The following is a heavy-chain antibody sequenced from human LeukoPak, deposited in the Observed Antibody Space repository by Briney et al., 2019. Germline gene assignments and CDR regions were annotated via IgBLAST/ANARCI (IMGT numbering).Heavy chain of an antibody. Sequence: SQTLSLTCAISGDSVSRNSAAWNWVRQSPSRGLEWLGRKYYKSKWYNDYAVSVESRITINPDTSKNQFSLQLKSVTPEDTAVYYCARAPIVGATHIDYWGQGTLVTVSS. V-gene: IGHV6-1*01. CDR2: KYYKSKWYN. CDR1: GDSVSRNSAA. J-gene: IGHJ4*02. D-gene: IGHD1-26*01. CDR3: ARAPIVGATHIDY.